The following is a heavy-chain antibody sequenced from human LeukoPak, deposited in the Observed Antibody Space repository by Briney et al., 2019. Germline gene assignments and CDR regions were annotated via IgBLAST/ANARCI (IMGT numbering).Heavy chain of an antibody. CDR2: INEDGSGK. CDR1: GFSFSNYW. J-gene: IGHJ6*04. CDR3: ARDDGDV. V-gene: IGHV3-7*01. Sequence: GGSLRLSCVSSGFSFSNYWMKWVRQAPGKGLEWVASINEDGSGKFSVGSVKDRITISRDNTRNSLDLQINSLTVEDTAIYYCARDDGDVWGTGTTVTVSS.